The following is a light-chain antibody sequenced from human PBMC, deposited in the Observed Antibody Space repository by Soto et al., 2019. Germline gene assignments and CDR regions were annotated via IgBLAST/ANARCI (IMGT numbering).Light chain of an antibody. CDR3: QQYSDSPPT. Sequence: IVLRQSPGTLSLSPGDRATLSCRASQRVSARYLAWYLQKPGQAPRLLIFGASDRATGIPDRFSGSGSGTDFTLTIDRLEPEDFAMYYCQQYSDSPPTFGQGTKVDIK. CDR2: GAS. CDR1: QRVSARY. V-gene: IGKV3-20*01. J-gene: IGKJ1*01.